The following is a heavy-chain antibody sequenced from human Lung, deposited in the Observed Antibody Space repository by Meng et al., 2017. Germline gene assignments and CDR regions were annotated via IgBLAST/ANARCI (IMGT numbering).Heavy chain of an antibody. D-gene: IGHD4-11*01. CDR1: GGSFSDYY. CDR3: ARGPTTMAHDFDY. Sequence: QLQHWGAGWLKLSETLSLTCVVTGGSFSDYYWSWIRQPPGKGLEWIGEINHSGSTNYNPSLESRATISVDTSQNKLSLKLSSVTAAESAVYYCARGPTTMAHDFDYWGQGTLVTVSS. CDR2: INHSGST. J-gene: IGHJ4*02. V-gene: IGHV4-34*01.